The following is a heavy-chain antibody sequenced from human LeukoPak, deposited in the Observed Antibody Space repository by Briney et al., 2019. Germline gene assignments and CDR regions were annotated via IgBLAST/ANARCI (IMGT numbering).Heavy chain of an antibody. V-gene: IGHV5-51*01. D-gene: IGHD4-17*01. Sequence: LGESLKISCKGSGYSFTSYWIGWVRQMPGKGLEWMGIIYPGDFDTRYSPSFQGQVIISADKSISTAYLQWSSLKASDTAMYYCARRAPQYDYGDYGFDYWGQGTLVTVSS. J-gene: IGHJ4*02. CDR3: ARRAPQYDYGDYGFDY. CDR2: IYPGDFDT. CDR1: GYSFTSYW.